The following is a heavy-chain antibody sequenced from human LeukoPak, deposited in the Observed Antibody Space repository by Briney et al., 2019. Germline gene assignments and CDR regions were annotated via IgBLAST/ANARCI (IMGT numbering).Heavy chain of an antibody. D-gene: IGHD4-23*01. Sequence: PGGSLRLSCAASGFIVSSNYMSWVRQAPGKGLEWVSVIYSGGSTYYADSVKGRFTISRHNSKNTLYLQMNSLRAGDTAVYYCARGTGGNPFDYWGQGTLVTVSS. CDR1: GFIVSSNY. J-gene: IGHJ4*02. CDR2: IYSGGST. CDR3: ARGTGGNPFDY. V-gene: IGHV3-53*04.